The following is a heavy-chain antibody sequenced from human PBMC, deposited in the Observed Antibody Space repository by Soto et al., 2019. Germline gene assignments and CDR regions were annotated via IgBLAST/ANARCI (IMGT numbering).Heavy chain of an antibody. CDR3: ARDSPYEFWSGYSNAFDI. CDR1: GGSISSGGYY. CDR2: IYYSGST. V-gene: IGHV4-31*03. Sequence: QVQLQESGPGLVKPSQTLSLTCTVSGGSISSGGYYWSWIRQHPGKGLECIGYIYYSGSTYYSPSLKSRVTISLDTSKNQFSLKLSSVTAADTAVYYCARDSPYEFWSGYSNAFDIWGQGTMVTVSS. D-gene: IGHD3-3*01. J-gene: IGHJ3*02.